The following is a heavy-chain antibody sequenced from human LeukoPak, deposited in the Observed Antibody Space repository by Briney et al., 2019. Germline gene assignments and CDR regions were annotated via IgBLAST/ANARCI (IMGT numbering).Heavy chain of an antibody. Sequence: GGSLRLSCAASGFTFSDYYVSWIRQAPGKGLEWVSYISSSSSTIYYADSVKGRFTISRDNAKNSLYLQMNSLRAEDTAVYYCARDNRNYDSSGYYDYWGQGTLVTVSS. CDR1: GFTFSDYY. J-gene: IGHJ4*02. CDR2: ISSSSSTI. CDR3: ARDNRNYDSSGYYDY. D-gene: IGHD3-22*01. V-gene: IGHV3-11*04.